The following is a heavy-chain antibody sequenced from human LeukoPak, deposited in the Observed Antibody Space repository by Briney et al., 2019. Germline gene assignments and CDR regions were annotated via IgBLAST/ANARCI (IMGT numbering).Heavy chain of an antibody. CDR2: IYYSGTT. CDR1: GGSISTYY. V-gene: IGHV4-59*08. CDR3: ARGYSSTWFKTWGF. J-gene: IGHJ4*02. Sequence: PSETLSLTCTVSGGSISTYYWNWIRQPPGKGLEWIGYIYYSGTTNYNPSLKSRVTISVDTSKNQFSLKLTSVTAADTAVYYCARGYSSTWFKTWGFWGQGTLVTVSS. D-gene: IGHD6-13*01.